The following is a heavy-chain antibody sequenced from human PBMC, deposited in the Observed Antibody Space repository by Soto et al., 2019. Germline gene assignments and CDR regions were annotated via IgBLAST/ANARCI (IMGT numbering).Heavy chain of an antibody. CDR2: IDPSDSYT. J-gene: IGHJ6*02. Sequence: GESLKISCKGSGYSFTSYWISWVRQMPGKGLEWMGRIDPSDSYTNYSPSFQGHVTISADKSISTAYLQWSSLKASDTAMYYCARTSMQSRGYSYGHGGMDIWGQGTTVTVSS. CDR1: GYSFTSYW. V-gene: IGHV5-10-1*01. D-gene: IGHD5-18*01. CDR3: ARTSMQSRGYSYGHGGMDI.